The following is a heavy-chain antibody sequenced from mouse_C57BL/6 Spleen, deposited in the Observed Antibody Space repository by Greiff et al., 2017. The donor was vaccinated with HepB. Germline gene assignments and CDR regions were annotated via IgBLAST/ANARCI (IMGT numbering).Heavy chain of an antibody. V-gene: IGHV5-6*02. D-gene: IGHD3-3*01. CDR2: ISSGGSYT. CDR1: GFTFSSYG. Sequence: EVKLVESGGDLVKPGGSLKLSCAASGFTFSSYGMSWVRQTPDKRLEWVATISSGGSYTYYPDSVKGRFTISRDNAKNTLYLQMSSLKSEDTAMYYCARQGGRGYFDVWGTGTTVTVSS. J-gene: IGHJ1*03. CDR3: ARQGGRGYFDV.